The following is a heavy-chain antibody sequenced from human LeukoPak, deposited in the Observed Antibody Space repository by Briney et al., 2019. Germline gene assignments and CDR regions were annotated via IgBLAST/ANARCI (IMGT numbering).Heavy chain of an antibody. J-gene: IGHJ4*02. V-gene: IGHV4-31*03. CDR2: IYYSGST. CDR3: ARGAILTGLDY. CDR1: GVSISSGGYY. D-gene: IGHD3-9*01. Sequence: PSETLSLTCTVSGVSISSGGYYWSWIRQHPGKGLEWIGYIYYSGSTYYNPSLKSRVTISVDTSKNQFSLKLGSVTAADTAVYYCARGAILTGLDYWGQGTLVTVSS.